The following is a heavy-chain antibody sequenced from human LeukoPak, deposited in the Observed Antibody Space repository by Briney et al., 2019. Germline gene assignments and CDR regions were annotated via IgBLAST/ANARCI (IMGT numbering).Heavy chain of an antibody. CDR2: ISGSGGSR. CDR3: AELGITMIGGV. Sequence: GGSLRLSCAASGFTFSSYAMNWVRQAPGKGLEWVSTISGSGGSRYYADSVKGRFTISRDNAKNSLYLQMNSLRAEDTAVYYCAELGITMIGGVWGKGTTVTISS. D-gene: IGHD3-10*02. CDR1: GFTFSSYA. J-gene: IGHJ6*04. V-gene: IGHV3-23*01.